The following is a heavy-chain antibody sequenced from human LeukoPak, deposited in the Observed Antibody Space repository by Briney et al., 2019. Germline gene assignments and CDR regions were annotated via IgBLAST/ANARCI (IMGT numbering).Heavy chain of an antibody. Sequence: ASVKVSCKASGYTFTSYGISWVRQAPGQGLEWMGWISAYNGNTNYAQKLQGRVTMTTDTSTSTAYMELRSPRSDDTAVYYCARELYSYGQLDAFDIWGQGTMVTVSS. CDR3: ARELYSYGQLDAFDI. D-gene: IGHD5-18*01. CDR1: GYTFTSYG. J-gene: IGHJ3*02. CDR2: ISAYNGNT. V-gene: IGHV1-18*01.